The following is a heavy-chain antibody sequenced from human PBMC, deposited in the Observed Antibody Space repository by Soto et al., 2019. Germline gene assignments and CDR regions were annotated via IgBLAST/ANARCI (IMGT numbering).Heavy chain of an antibody. CDR2: VTGSGGST. V-gene: IGHV3-23*01. D-gene: IGHD4-17*01. CDR1: GFSFSEYV. J-gene: IGHJ4*02. Sequence: EVQLLESGGGLVQQGGSLRLSCTASGFSFSEYVINWVRQATGKGLEWVSGVTGSGGSTFYAHSVKGRFTISRENSKNTLYLQMNSLRADDTAVYYCARSATVTTNWGQGTLVTVSS. CDR3: ARSATVTTN.